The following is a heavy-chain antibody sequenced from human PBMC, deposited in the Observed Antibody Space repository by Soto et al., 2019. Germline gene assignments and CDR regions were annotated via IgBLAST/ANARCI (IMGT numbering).Heavy chain of an antibody. V-gene: IGHV3-23*01. CDR3: ARGSQRDTPDHFDY. CDR2: ITGTGRGT. D-gene: IGHD6-25*01. CDR1: GFTFSNYV. Sequence: PGGSLRLSCAASGFTFSNYVMTWVRQAPGKGLEWVSSITGTGRGTYYADSVEGRFTVSRDNSKSTFYLQMNSLRAGDTAVYHCARGSQRDTPDHFDYWGQGALVTVSS. J-gene: IGHJ4*02.